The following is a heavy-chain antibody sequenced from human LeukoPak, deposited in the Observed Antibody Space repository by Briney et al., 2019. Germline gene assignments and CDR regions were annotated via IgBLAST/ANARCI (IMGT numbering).Heavy chain of an antibody. CDR2: ISGSGGST. V-gene: IGHV3-23*01. J-gene: IGHJ6*03. CDR1: GFTFSSYG. Sequence: GGSLRLSCAASGFTFSSYGMSWVRQAPGKGLEWVSAISGSGGSTYYADSVKGRFTISRDNSKNTLYLQMNSLRAEDTAVYYCGKDGGSGSLYYYYYYMDVWGKGTTVTISS. D-gene: IGHD3-10*01. CDR3: GKDGGSGSLYYYYYYMDV.